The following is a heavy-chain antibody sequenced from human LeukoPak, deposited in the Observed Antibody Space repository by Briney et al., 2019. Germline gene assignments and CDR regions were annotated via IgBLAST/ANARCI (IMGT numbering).Heavy chain of an antibody. CDR1: GVSINSYY. CDR2: IYSGTT. CDR3: ARGQRWSDH. Sequence: SETLSLTCTVSGVSINSYYWSWIRQPPGKGLEWIGNIYSGTTNYNPSLRSRVTILLATSKNQFSLRLSSVTVADTAIYYCARGQRWSDHWGQGTLVTVSS. V-gene: IGHV4-59*01. J-gene: IGHJ4*02. D-gene: IGHD4-23*01.